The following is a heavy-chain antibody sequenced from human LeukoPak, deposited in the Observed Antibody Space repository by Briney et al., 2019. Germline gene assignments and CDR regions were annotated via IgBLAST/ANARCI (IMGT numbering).Heavy chain of an antibody. J-gene: IGHJ4*02. CDR2: IYASGNT. D-gene: IGHD2-21*02. Sequence: SETASLTCTVSGGSISSYYWSWTRQPAGKGLEWIGRIYASGNTNYNHSLSSRVTMSVDTSKNLFALKLSSVTAADTAVYYCARQGVATAIDYWGQGTLVTVSS. CDR1: GGSISSYY. CDR3: ARQGVATAIDY. V-gene: IGHV4-4*07.